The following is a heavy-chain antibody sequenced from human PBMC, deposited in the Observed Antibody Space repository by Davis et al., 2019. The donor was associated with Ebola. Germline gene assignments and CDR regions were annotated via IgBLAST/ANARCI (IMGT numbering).Heavy chain of an antibody. Sequence: GESLKISCAASGFTFSSYAMHWVRQDPGKGLEWVAVISYDGSNKYYADSVKGRFTISRDNSKNTLYLQMNSLRAEDTAVYYCARDQEPGIAVAGTVLDYWGQGTRVTVSS. CDR3: ARDQEPGIAVAGTVLDY. V-gene: IGHV3-30-3*01. CDR2: ISYDGSNK. CDR1: GFTFSSYA. J-gene: IGHJ4*02. D-gene: IGHD6-19*01.